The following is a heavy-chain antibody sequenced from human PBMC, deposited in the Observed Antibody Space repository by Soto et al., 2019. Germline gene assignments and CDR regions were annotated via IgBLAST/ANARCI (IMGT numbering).Heavy chain of an antibody. J-gene: IGHJ4*02. D-gene: IGHD3-10*01. V-gene: IGHV2-70*01. Sequence: SVPPLVNPAHTLTLTCTLSFFSRITSGMCVSCIRQPPGKALEWLALIDWDDYKYYSTSLKTRLNISKDTSKTQVVITMTNRETVDKATYYCAGILTGSLESWGQGTLV. CDR2: IDWDDYK. CDR3: AGILTGSLES. CDR1: FFSRITSGMC.